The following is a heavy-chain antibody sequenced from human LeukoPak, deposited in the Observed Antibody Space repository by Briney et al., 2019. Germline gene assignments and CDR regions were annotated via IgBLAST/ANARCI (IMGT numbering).Heavy chain of an antibody. Sequence: GGSLRLSCAASGFSFSTYGMHWVRQAPGKGLEWVAVIWYDGSNKYYADSVKGRFTISRDNSKNTLYLQMNSLRAEDTAVYYCARAKVLRYFDWLSPPDYWGQGTLVTVSS. CDR3: ARAKVLRYFDWLSPPDY. CDR2: IWYDGSNK. D-gene: IGHD3-9*01. J-gene: IGHJ4*02. CDR1: GFSFSTYG. V-gene: IGHV3-33*01.